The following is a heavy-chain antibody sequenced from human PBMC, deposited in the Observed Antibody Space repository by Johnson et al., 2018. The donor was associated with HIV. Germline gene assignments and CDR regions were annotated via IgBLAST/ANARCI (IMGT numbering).Heavy chain of an antibody. CDR1: GFTFSSYW. CDR3: AKKEEDAFDI. CDR2: IKQDGSEK. V-gene: IGHV3-7*01. J-gene: IGHJ3*02. Sequence: EVQLVESGGGLVQPGGSLRLSCEASGFTFSSYWMSWVRQAPGKGLEWVANIKQDGSEKFYVDSVKGRFTISRDNAKNSLYLQMNSLRAEDTAVYYCAKKEEDAFDIWGQGTMVTVSS.